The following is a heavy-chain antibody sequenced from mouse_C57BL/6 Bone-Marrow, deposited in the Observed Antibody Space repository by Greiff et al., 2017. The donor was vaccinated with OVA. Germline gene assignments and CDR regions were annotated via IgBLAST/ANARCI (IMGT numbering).Heavy chain of an antibody. J-gene: IGHJ3*01. CDR1: GYTFTSYW. D-gene: IGHD1-1*01. CDR3: ARNYYGSSLFAY. CDR2: IYPGSGST. Sequence: QVQLQQSGAELVKPGASVKMSCKASGYTFTSYWITWVKQRPGQGLEWIGDIYPGSGSTNYNEKFKSKATLTVDTSSSTAYMQLSSLTSEDSAVYYCARNYYGSSLFAYWPRDSGHCLC. V-gene: IGHV1-55*01.